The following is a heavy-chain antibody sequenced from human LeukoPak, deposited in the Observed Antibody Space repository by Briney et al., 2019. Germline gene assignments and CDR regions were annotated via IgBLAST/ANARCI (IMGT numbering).Heavy chain of an antibody. CDR1: GYTFTDYY. V-gene: IGHV1-2*02. J-gene: IGHJ4*02. Sequence: ASVKVSCKASGYTFTDYYMHWVRQAPGQGLEWMGWINPNSGGTNYAQKFQGRVTMTRDTSISSAYMELSRLRSDDTAVYYCSRDGGLRLGELPHDYWGQGTLVTVSS. CDR3: SRDGGLRLGELPHDY. D-gene: IGHD3-16*01. CDR2: INPNSGGT.